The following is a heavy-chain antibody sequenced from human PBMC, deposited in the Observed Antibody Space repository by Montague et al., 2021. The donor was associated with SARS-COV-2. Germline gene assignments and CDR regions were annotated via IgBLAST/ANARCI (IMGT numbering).Heavy chain of an antibody. CDR1: GFTFSSYA. Sequence: SLRLSCAASGFTFSSYAMSWVRQAPGKGLECVSAISGSGGSTYYADSVKGRFTISRDNSKNTLFLQMNSLRAEDTAVYYCAKTLMTTVTTWAFDIWGQWTMVTVSS. CDR2: ISGSGGST. D-gene: IGHD4-17*01. J-gene: IGHJ3*02. CDR3: AKTLMTTVTTWAFDI. V-gene: IGHV3-23*01.